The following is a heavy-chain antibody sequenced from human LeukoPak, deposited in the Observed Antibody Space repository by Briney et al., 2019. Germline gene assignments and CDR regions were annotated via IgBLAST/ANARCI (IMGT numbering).Heavy chain of an antibody. Sequence: ASVKVSCKASGYTFTSYYMHWVRQAPGQGLEWMGIINPSGGSTSYAQKFQGRVTMTRDTSTSTVYMELSSPRSEDTAVYYCARDHGSMTTVTTCWFDSWGQGTLVTVSS. D-gene: IGHD4-17*01. CDR1: GYTFTSYY. J-gene: IGHJ5*01. V-gene: IGHV1-46*01. CDR3: ARDHGSMTTVTTCWFDS. CDR2: INPSGGST.